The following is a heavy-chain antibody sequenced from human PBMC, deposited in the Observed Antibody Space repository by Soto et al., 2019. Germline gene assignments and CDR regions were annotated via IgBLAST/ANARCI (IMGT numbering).Heavy chain of an antibody. D-gene: IGHD6-19*01. V-gene: IGHV3-73*01. J-gene: IGHJ4*02. CDR2: IRSKDNGYAT. CDR1: GLAFTESA. Sequence: TLSCAAYGLAFTESAMHWVRQASGKGLEWVGRIRSKDNGYATAYAASVKGRFTISRDDSKNTAYLQMNSLKTEDTAVYYCTRHTAVSSGWYDYWGQGTLVTVSS. CDR3: TRHTAVSSGWYDY.